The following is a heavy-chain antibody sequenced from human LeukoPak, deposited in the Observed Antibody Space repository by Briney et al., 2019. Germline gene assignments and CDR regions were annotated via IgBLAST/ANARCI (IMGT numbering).Heavy chain of an antibody. J-gene: IGHJ4*02. CDR1: GFTLSSNW. CDR3: ARWGQTSGYYYVDN. Sequence: GGSLRLSCEASGFTLSSNWMTWVRQAPGRGLEWVASIKQDGSVKYYVDSVKGRFTISRDNARNPLSLQMNSLGVEDTAVYFCARWGQTSGYYYVDNWGQGTLVTVSS. V-gene: IGHV3-7*01. D-gene: IGHD5-12*01. CDR2: IKQDGSVK.